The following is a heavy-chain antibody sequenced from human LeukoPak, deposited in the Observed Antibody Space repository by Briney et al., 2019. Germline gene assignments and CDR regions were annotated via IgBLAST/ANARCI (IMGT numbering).Heavy chain of an antibody. D-gene: IGHD6-6*01. CDR3: ARGRSSSYYYCMDV. Sequence: SETLSLTCTVSGYSISSGYYWGWIRQPPGKGLEWIGSIYHSGSTYYNPSLKSRVTISVDTSKNQFSLKLSSVTAADTAVYYCARGRSSSYYYCMDVWGKGTTVTVSS. CDR2: IYHSGST. V-gene: IGHV4-38-2*02. CDR1: GYSISSGYY. J-gene: IGHJ6*03.